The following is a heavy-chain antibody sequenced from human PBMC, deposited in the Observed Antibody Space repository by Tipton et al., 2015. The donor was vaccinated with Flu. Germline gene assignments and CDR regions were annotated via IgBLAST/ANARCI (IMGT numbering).Heavy chain of an antibody. V-gene: IGHV1-69*06. D-gene: IGHD2-15*01. CDR1: GGTFSSYA. Sequence: QLVQSGPEVKRPGSSVKVSCKASGGTFSSYAISWVRQAPGQGLEWMGGIIPIFGTANYAQKFQGRVTITADKSTSTAYMELSSLRSEDTAVYYCARDGGPRATGSYCSGGSCYQYFQHWGQGTLVTVSS. J-gene: IGHJ1*01. CDR2: IIPIFGTA. CDR3: ARDGGPRATGSYCSGGSCYQYFQH.